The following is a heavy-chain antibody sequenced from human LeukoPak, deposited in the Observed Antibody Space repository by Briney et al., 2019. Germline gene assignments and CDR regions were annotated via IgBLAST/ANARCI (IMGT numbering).Heavy chain of an antibody. J-gene: IGHJ4*02. V-gene: IGHV3-20*04. CDR1: GFTFSSYG. Sequence: GGSLRLSCAASGFTFSSYGMSWVRQAPGKGLEWVSGINWNGGSTGYADSVKGRFTISRDNAKNSLYLQMNSLRAEDTALYYCARELSRQLPDYWGQGTLVTVSS. CDR2: INWNGGST. D-gene: IGHD6-6*01. CDR3: ARELSRQLPDY.